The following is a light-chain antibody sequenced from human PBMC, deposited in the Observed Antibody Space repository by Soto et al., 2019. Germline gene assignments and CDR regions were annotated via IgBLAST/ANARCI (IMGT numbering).Light chain of an antibody. CDR1: QSISNF. CDR2: AAS. V-gene: IGKV1-39*01. CDR3: QKSYRNPRT. Sequence: DIQMTHSPSFLSTSAGHSLTIFCQASQSISNFLHWYQQKPGKAPKLMIYAASNLESGVPSRLGGSGSGTDFTLTISSLQPEDFATYYCQKSYRNPRTCGLGTKVDIK. J-gene: IGKJ1*01.